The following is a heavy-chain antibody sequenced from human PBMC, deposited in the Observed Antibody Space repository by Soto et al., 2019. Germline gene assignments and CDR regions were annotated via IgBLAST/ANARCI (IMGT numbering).Heavy chain of an antibody. CDR1: GFTFSSYA. D-gene: IGHD3-22*01. CDR2: ISGSGGST. V-gene: IGHV3-23*01. J-gene: IGHJ3*02. CDR3: AKDRLSSGYYYVGPDAFDI. Sequence: AGGSLRLSCAASGFTFSSYAMSWVRQAPGEGLEWVSAISGSGGSTYYADSVKGRFTISRDNSKNTLYLQMNSLRAEDTAVYYCAKDRLSSGYYYVGPDAFDIWGQGTMVTVSS.